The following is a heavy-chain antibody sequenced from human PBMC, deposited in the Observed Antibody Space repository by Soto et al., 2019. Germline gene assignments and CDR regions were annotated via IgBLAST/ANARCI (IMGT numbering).Heavy chain of an antibody. V-gene: IGHV3-15*07. CDR2: IKSKTNGGTT. D-gene: IGHD3-22*01. CDR1: GLTFSNAW. CDR3: SYYRDSNDNHFDY. Sequence: EVQLVESGGGLVKPGGSLRLSCAVSGLTFSNAWMKWVRQAPGKGLEWVGRIKSKTNGGTTDYAAPLKGRFTISRDDSKNTVYLQMNSLKTEDTALYYCSYYRDSNDNHFDYWGQGALVTVSS. J-gene: IGHJ4*02.